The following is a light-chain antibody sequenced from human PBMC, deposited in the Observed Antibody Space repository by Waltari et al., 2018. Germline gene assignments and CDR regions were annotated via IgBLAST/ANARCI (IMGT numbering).Light chain of an antibody. CDR1: RSDVGGYNF. Sequence: QSALTQPRSVSGSPGKSVTISCTGTRSDVGGYNFVSWYQQTPGTAPKLIISDVTNRPAGVPERFSVSKSGNTASLTISVLQAGDEADYYCSSYAGNYVAFGGGTKLTVL. J-gene: IGLJ2*01. CDR2: DVT. V-gene: IGLV2-11*01. CDR3: SSYAGNYVA.